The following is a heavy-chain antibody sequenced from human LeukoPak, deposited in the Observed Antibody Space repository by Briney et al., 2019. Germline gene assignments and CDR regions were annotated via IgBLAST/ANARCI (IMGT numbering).Heavy chain of an antibody. CDR2: MNPNSGNT. CDR1: GYTFTSYD. J-gene: IGHJ4*02. V-gene: IGHV1-8*01. D-gene: IGHD6-19*01. CDR3: AIKGKRGSGWFPFDY. Sequence: GASVKVSCKASGYTFTSYDINWVRQATGQGLEWMGWMNPNSGNTGYAQKFQGRATMARNTSISTAYMELSSLRSEDTAVYYCAIKGKRGSGWFPFDYWGQGTLVTVSS.